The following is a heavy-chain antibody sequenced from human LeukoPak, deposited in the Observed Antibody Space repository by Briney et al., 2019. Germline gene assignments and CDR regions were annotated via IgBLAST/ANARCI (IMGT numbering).Heavy chain of an antibody. CDR3: ARSAGVVGATTLFDY. CDR2: IYYSGST. Sequence: PSETLSLTCTVSGGSISSYYWSWIRQPPGKGLEWIGYIYYSGSTNYNPSLKSRVTISVDTSKNQFSLKLSSVTAADTAVYYRARSAGVVGATTLFDYWGQGTLVTVSS. D-gene: IGHD1-26*01. CDR1: GGSISSYY. V-gene: IGHV4-59*01. J-gene: IGHJ4*02.